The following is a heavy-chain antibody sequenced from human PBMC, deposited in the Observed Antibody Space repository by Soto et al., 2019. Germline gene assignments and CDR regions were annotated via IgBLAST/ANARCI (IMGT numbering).Heavy chain of an antibody. V-gene: IGHV3-53*01. D-gene: IGHD1-1*01. CDR1: GLTISGKKY. CDR3: ATWHEREHAFDV. Sequence: DVQLVESGGGLIQPGESLRLSCAAFGLTISGKKYVAWVPQAPGKGLEWVSALYDVDGSFYADSVTGRFTTSSDSSKTTVYLQMNDLRPDDTAVYYCATWHEREHAFDVWGQGKTVTISS. CDR2: LYDVDGS. J-gene: IGHJ3*01.